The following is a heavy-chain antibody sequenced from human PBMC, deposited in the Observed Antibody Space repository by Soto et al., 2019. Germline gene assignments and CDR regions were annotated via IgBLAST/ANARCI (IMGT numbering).Heavy chain of an antibody. Sequence: QVTLKESGPVLVKPTETLTLTCTVSGFSLSNARMGVSWIRQPPGKALEWLAHIFSNDEKSYSTSLKSRLTNSKDTSKIQVVLTMTNMDPVDTATYYCAALKDYYYGMDVWGQGTTVTVSS. CDR3: AALKDYYYGMDV. CDR2: IFSNDEK. V-gene: IGHV2-26*01. CDR1: GFSLSNARMG. J-gene: IGHJ6*02.